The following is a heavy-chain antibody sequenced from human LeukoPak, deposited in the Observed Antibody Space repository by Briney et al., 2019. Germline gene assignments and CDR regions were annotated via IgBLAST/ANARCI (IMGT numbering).Heavy chain of an antibody. J-gene: IGHJ5*02. Sequence: GASVKVSCKASGYTFTGYYMRWVRQAPGQGLEWMGGIIPIFGTANYAQKFQGRVTITTDESTSTAYMELSSLRSEDTAVYYCARAFAIFGVVRRFDPWGQGTLVTVSS. CDR2: IIPIFGTA. CDR3: ARAFAIFGVVRRFDP. D-gene: IGHD3-3*01. CDR1: GYTFTGYY. V-gene: IGHV1-69*05.